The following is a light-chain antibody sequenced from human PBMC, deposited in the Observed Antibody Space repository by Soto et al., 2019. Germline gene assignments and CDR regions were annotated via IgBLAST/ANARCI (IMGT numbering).Light chain of an antibody. J-gene: IGLJ3*02. CDR3: RSYSGKSPWG. CDR2: EGS. V-gene: IGLV2-23*01. CDR1: SSDVGSYNL. Sequence: QSALTQPASVSGSPGQSITISCTGTSSDVGSYNLVSWYQQHPGKAPKLMIYEGSKRPSGVSNRFSGSKSGNTASLTISGPQAGDEGYYFLRSYSGKSPWGFRGGTKLTVL.